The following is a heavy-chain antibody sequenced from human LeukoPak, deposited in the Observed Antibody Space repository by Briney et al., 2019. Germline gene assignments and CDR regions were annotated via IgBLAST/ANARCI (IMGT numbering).Heavy chain of an antibody. CDR1: RWTCITCS. Sequence: GSLRRSCAASRWTCITCSMNWCGQAPGKRLEWVSSMSSSSYIYYADSVKGRFSIYRDNAKNSLYLQMNSLRAEDTAVYYCARASQGYDYQQLVQSDRFDPWGQGTLVTVSS. D-gene: IGHD5-12*01. J-gene: IGHJ5*02. V-gene: IGHV3-21*01. CDR3: ARASQGYDYQQLVQSDRFDP. CDR2: MSSSSYI.